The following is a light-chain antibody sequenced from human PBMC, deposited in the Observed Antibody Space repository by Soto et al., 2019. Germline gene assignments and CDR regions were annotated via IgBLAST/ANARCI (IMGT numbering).Light chain of an antibody. J-gene: IGKJ5*01. CDR1: QGIKNY. CDR3: QQYNSWPRT. Sequence: EIVMTQSPVTLSVSPGERATLSCRASQGIKNYLAWFQQKPGQAPRLLVYGASTRATTIPARFSGSGSGTEFTLSISSLQSEDFAVYYCQQYNSWPRTFGQGTRLEI. CDR2: GAS. V-gene: IGKV3-15*01.